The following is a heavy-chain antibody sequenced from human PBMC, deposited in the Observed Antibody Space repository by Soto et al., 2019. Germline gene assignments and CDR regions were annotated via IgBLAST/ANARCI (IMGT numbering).Heavy chain of an antibody. J-gene: IGHJ2*01. CDR2: ISYDGTEE. CDR1: GFTFSSFG. V-gene: IGHV3-33*08. D-gene: IGHD2-15*01. CDR3: ARDGRIRRPDWYFDL. Sequence: PGGSLRLSCAASGFTFSSFGMHWVRQAPGKGLEWVAVISYDGTEENYADSVKGRVTISRDNAKNSLYLQMNSLRAEDTAVYYCARDGRIRRPDWYFDLWGRGTLVTVSS.